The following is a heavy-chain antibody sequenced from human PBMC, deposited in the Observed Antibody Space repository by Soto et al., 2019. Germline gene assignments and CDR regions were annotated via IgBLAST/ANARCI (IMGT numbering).Heavy chain of an antibody. J-gene: IGHJ6*04. D-gene: IGHD3-9*01. Sequence: EVQLVESGGGLVQPGGSLRLSCEASGFTFRNYDMHWVRQGTGKGLEWVSGISAAGDPDYADSVEGRFTISRENAQNLFFVKMNSFRVGDAAVYYSARPVSDWDGVDVWGEWSAVIVSS. CDR2: ISAAGDP. CDR3: ARPVSDWDGVDV. V-gene: IGHV3-13*05. CDR1: GFTFRNYD.